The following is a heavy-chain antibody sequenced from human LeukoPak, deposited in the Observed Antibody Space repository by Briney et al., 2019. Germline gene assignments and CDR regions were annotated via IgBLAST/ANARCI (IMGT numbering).Heavy chain of an antibody. CDR2: IHTSGDT. Sequence: GGSLRLSCAAPGLTGSHNYVSWVRQAPGKGLEWVSVIHTSGDTCYADSVKGRFTISRDTSKNTLYLQINSLRVEDTAVYYCIVFGDSNHWGQGTLVTVSS. J-gene: IGHJ5*02. CDR1: GLTGSHNY. D-gene: IGHD4-17*01. CDR3: IVFGDSNH. V-gene: IGHV3-53*01.